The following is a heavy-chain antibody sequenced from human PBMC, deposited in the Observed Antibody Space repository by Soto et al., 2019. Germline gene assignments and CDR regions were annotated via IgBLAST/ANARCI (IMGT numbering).Heavy chain of an antibody. CDR1: GFTFSSYG. D-gene: IGHD2-2*01. J-gene: IGHJ5*02. CDR2: ISNDGKNR. CDR3: AKGGGRQYQPFDP. V-gene: IGHV3-30*18. Sequence: QMQLVESGGGVVQPGRSLRLSCVVSGFTFSSYGMHWVRQAPGQGLEWVAVISNDGKNRYYADSVKGRFTIFRDNSKNTMYLQMYSLRVEDTAVYYCAKGGGRQYQPFDPWGQGTLVIVSS.